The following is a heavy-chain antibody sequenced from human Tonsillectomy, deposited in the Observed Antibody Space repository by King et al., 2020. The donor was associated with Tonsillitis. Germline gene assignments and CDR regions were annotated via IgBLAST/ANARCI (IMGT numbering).Heavy chain of an antibody. CDR3: AKEYYDILTGYYARPFDY. CDR2: ISGSGGSI. J-gene: IGHJ4*02. D-gene: IGHD3-9*01. CDR1: GFTFSSYA. Sequence: VQLVESGGGLVQPGGSLRLSCAASGFTFSSYAMSGVRQAPGKGLEWVSAISGSGGSIYYADSVKGRFTISRDNSKNTLYLQVNSLRAEDTAVYYCAKEYYDILTGYYARPFDYWGQGTLVTVSS. V-gene: IGHV3-23*04.